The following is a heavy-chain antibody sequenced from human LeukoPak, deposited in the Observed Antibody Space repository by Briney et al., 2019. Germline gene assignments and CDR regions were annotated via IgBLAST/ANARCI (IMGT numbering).Heavy chain of an antibody. J-gene: IGHJ4*02. CDR2: IYYSGST. CDR3: ARPRYGSGNPFDD. Sequence: SETLSLTCTVSGGSISSYYWSWVRQPPGKGLEWIGYIYYSGSTNYNPYLKSGVSTSVDTSKNKFSLQLSSVTAADTAVYYCARPRYGSGNPFDDWGQGTLVTAS. V-gene: IGHV4-59*01. D-gene: IGHD3-10*01. CDR1: GGSISSYY.